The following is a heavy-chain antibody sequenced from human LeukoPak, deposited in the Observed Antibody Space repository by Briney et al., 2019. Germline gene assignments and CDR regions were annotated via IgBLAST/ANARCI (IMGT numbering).Heavy chain of an antibody. CDR3: ARDSAYYYDSSGYYDYFDY. D-gene: IGHD3-22*01. CDR1: GFTFSSYA. J-gene: IGHJ4*02. V-gene: IGHV3-30-3*01. CDR2: ISYDGSNK. Sequence: GGSLRLSCAASGFTFSSYAMHWVRQAPGKGLEWVAVISYDGSNKYYADSVKGRFTISRDNSRNTLYLQMNSLRAEDTAVYYCARDSAYYYDSSGYYDYFDYWGQGTLVTVSS.